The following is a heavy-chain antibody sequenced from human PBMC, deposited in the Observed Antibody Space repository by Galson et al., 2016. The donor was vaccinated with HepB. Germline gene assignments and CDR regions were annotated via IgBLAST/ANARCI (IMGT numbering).Heavy chain of an antibody. D-gene: IGHD6-6*01. CDR2: ISSSGDRV. Sequence: SLRLSCAVSGFTFSIYAMSWVRQAPGKGLEWVSAISSSGDRVYYAYSVKGRFTISRDNSKNTLYLQMNSLRAEDAAVYYCAKDGGPEYGGSSRAPYYSDYWGQGTLVTVSS. J-gene: IGHJ4*02. CDR3: AKDGGPEYGGSSRAPYYSDY. CDR1: GFTFSIYA. V-gene: IGHV3-23*01.